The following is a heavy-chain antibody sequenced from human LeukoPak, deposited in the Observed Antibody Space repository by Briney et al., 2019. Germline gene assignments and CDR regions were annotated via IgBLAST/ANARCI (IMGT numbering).Heavy chain of an antibody. J-gene: IGHJ5*02. CDR2: ISAYNGNT. CDR1: GYTFTSYG. V-gene: IGHV1-18*01. Sequence: ASVKVSCKASGYTFTSYGISWVRQAPGQGLEWMGWISAYNGNTNYAQKLQGRVTMTTDPSTSTAYMELRSLRSDDTAVYYCARHTGSGSYYNRFINWFDPWGQGTLVTVSS. CDR3: ARHTGSGSYYNRFINWFDP. D-gene: IGHD3-10*01.